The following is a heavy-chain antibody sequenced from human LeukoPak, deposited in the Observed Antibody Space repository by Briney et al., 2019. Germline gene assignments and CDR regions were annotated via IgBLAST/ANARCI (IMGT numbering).Heavy chain of an antibody. V-gene: IGHV4-59*01. CDR1: GGSISSYY. J-gene: IGHJ1*01. CDR3: ATTWAASGAQYFQH. Sequence: PSETLSLTCTVSGGSISSYYWSWIRQPAGKGLEWIGYIYYSGSTNYNPSLKSRVSISVDTSKNQFSLNLRSMTAADTAVYYCATTWAASGAQYFQHWGQGTLVTVSS. CDR2: IYYSGST. D-gene: IGHD2-15*01.